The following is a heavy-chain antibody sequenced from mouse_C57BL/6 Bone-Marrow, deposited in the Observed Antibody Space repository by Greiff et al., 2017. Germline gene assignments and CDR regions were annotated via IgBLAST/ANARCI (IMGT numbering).Heavy chain of an antibody. Sequence: QVQLQQPGAELVMPGASVKLSCKASGYTFTSYWMHWVKQRPGQGLEWIGEIDPSDSYTNYNQKVKGKSTLTVDKSSSTASLQLSSLTSEDSAVYYCAGSRGLRPFAYWGQGTLVTVSA. CDR1: GYTFTSYW. V-gene: IGHV1-69*01. CDR3: AGSRGLRPFAY. CDR2: IDPSDSYT. D-gene: IGHD2-12*01. J-gene: IGHJ3*01.